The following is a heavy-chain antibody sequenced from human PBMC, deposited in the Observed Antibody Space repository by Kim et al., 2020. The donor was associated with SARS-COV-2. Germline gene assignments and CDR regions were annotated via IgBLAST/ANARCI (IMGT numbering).Heavy chain of an antibody. CDR2: GDT. J-gene: IGHJ3*02. D-gene: IGHD3-10*01. Sequence: GDTKSSQHFPGRVTLTRDTSPSTAYMELSSLRSEDTAMYFCARFGVGAFDIWGQGTMVTVSS. V-gene: IGHV1-3*01. CDR3: ARFGVGAFDI.